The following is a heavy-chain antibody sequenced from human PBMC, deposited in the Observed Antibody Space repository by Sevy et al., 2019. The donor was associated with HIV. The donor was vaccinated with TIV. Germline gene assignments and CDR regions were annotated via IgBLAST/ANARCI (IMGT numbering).Heavy chain of an antibody. CDR1: GFTFSSYS. Sequence: GGSLRLSCAVSGFTFSSYSMNWVRQAPGKGLEWVSSISSSSNYIYYADSVKGRFTISRDNAKNSLYLQMNSLRAEDTAVYYCARQSNYYGNGGYYPYFDYWGQGTLVTVSS. CDR3: ARQSNYYGNGGYYPYFDY. CDR2: ISSSSNYI. J-gene: IGHJ4*02. D-gene: IGHD3-22*01. V-gene: IGHV3-21*01.